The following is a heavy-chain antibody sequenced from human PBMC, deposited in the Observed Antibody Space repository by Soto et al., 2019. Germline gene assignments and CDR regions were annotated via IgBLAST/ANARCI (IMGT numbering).Heavy chain of an antibody. CDR3: AKAYVSYCGGDCYYFDY. D-gene: IGHD2-21*02. CDR1: GFTFSSYG. V-gene: IGHV3-30*18. Sequence: GGSLRLSCAASGFTFSSYGMHWVRQAPGKGLEWVAVISYDGSNKYYADSVKGRFTISRDNSKNTLYLQMNSLRAEDTAVYYCAKAYVSYCGGDCYYFDYWGQGTLVTVSS. J-gene: IGHJ4*02. CDR2: ISYDGSNK.